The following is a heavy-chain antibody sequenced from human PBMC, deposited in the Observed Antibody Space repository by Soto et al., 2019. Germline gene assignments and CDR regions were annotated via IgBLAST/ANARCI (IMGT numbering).Heavy chain of an antibody. CDR3: ARDPRQYYDSSGYSDAFDI. CDR2: ISYDGSNK. CDR1: GFTFSSYS. V-gene: IGHV3-30-3*01. Sequence: QVQLVESGGGVVQPGRSLRLSCAASGFTFSSYSLHWVRQAPGKGLXWVAVISYDGSNKYYADSAKGRFSISRDNSKNTLYLQMNSLRAEDTAVYYCARDPRQYYDSSGYSDAFDIWGQGTMVTVSS. D-gene: IGHD3-22*01. J-gene: IGHJ3*02.